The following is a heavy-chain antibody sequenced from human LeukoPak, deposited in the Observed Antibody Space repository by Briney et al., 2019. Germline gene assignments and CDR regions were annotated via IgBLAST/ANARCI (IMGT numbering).Heavy chain of an antibody. Sequence: SETLSLTCTVSGGSISSGGYYWSWIRQHPGKGLEWIGYIYYSGSTYYNPSLKSRVTISVDTSKNQFSLKLSSVTAADTAVYYCARDLPYDSSGVDALDIWGQGTMVTVSS. CDR1: GGSISSGGYY. CDR3: ARDLPYDSSGVDALDI. J-gene: IGHJ3*02. V-gene: IGHV4-31*03. D-gene: IGHD3-22*01. CDR2: IYYSGST.